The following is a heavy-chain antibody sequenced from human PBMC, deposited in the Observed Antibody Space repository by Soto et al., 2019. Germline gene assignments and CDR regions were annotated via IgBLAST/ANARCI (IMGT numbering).Heavy chain of an antibody. V-gene: IGHV1-2*04. J-gene: IGHJ5*02. CDR1: GYTFTGYY. CDR2: INPNIGCT. Sequence: ASVKVSYKASGYTFTGYYMHWVRQAPGQGIEWMGWINPNIGCTNYAQKFQGWVTMTRDTSISTAYMELSRLRSDDTAVYYCARDRSRIYNWFDPWGQGTLVTVSS. CDR3: ARDRSRIYNWFDP.